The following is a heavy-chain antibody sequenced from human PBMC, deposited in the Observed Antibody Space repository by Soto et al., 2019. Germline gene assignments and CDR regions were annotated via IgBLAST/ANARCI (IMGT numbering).Heavy chain of an antibody. CDR3: ARLRFLEWLRYNWFDP. CDR2: INHSGST. D-gene: IGHD3-3*01. V-gene: IGHV4-34*01. CDR1: GGSFSGYY. Sequence: SETLSLTFAVYGGSFSGYYWSWIRQPPGKGLEWIGEINHSGSTNYNPSLKSRVTISVDTSKNQFSLKLSSVTAADTAVYYCARLRFLEWLRYNWFDPWGQGTLVTVSS. J-gene: IGHJ5*02.